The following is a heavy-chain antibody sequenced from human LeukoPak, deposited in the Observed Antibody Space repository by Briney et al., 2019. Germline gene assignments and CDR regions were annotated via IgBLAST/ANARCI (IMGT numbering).Heavy chain of an antibody. D-gene: IGHD5-24*01. Sequence: SETLSLTCTVSGGSISSGGYYWSWIRQHPGKGLEWIGYIYYSGSTNYNPSLKSRVTISVDTSKNQFSLKLSSVTAADTAVYYCASVEMATITFAYWGQGTLVTVSS. J-gene: IGHJ4*02. V-gene: IGHV4-61*08. CDR2: IYYSGST. CDR3: ASVEMATITFAY. CDR1: GGSISSGGYY.